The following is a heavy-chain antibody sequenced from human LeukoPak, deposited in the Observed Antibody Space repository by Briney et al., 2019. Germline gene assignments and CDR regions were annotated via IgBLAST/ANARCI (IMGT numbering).Heavy chain of an antibody. J-gene: IGHJ6*02. Sequence: GGSLRLSCAASGFTFSSYWMCWVRQAPGKGLEWVANIKQDGSEKYYVDSVKGRFTISRDNAKNSLYLQMNSLRAEDTAVYYCARDVAALYYYYYGMDVWGQGTTVTVSS. CDR1: GFTFSSYW. D-gene: IGHD6-19*01. CDR3: ARDVAALYYYYYGMDV. V-gene: IGHV3-7*03. CDR2: IKQDGSEK.